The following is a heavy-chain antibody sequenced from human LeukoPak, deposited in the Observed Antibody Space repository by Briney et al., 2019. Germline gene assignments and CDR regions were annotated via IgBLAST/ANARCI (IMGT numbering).Heavy chain of an antibody. Sequence: GASVKVSCKASGYTFTGYYMHWVREAPGQGLEWMGWINPNSGGTNYAQKFQGRVTMTRDTSISTAYMELSRLRSDDTAVYYCARDFRTRGPRGVGYWGQGTLVTVSS. CDR1: GYTFTGYY. D-gene: IGHD1/OR15-1a*01. V-gene: IGHV1-2*02. CDR2: INPNSGGT. CDR3: ARDFRTRGPRGVGY. J-gene: IGHJ4*02.